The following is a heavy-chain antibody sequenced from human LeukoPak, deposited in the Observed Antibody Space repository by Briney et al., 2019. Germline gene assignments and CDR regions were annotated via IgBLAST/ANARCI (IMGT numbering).Heavy chain of an antibody. J-gene: IGHJ4*02. V-gene: IGHV4-34*01. CDR1: GGSFKNYF. Sequence: SSETLSLTCAVYGGSFKNYFWTWFRQSPDKRLEWIGEITHIGSTNFHPSLMSRATISLDTSKNQFSLTLTSVTAADAGVYYCPRAPIIQLIPLFVRKVPEFAPGGQGTL. CDR3: PRAPIIQLIPLFVRKVPEFAP. CDR2: ITHIGST. D-gene: IGHD3-10*02.